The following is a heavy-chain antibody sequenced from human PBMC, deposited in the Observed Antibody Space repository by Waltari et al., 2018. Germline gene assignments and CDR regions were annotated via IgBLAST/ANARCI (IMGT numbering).Heavy chain of an antibody. V-gene: IGHV3-30*18. CDR2: ISYDGSNK. J-gene: IGHJ6*02. Sequence: QVQLVESGGGVVQPGRSLRLSCAASGFTFSSYGMHLVRQAPGKGLGWVAVISYDGSNKYYADSVKGRFTISRDNSKNTLYLQMNSLRAEDTAVYYCAKDFLWQLVVSGMDVWAKGPRSPSP. CDR1: GFTFSSYG. CDR3: AKDFLWQLVVSGMDV. D-gene: IGHD6-13*01.